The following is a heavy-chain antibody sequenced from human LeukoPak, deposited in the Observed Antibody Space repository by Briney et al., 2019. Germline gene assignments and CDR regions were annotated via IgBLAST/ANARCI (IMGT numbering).Heavy chain of an antibody. CDR1: GFTFSSYA. CDR3: ANRGMVRGVIPYYYYYYMDV. J-gene: IGHJ6*03. CDR2: ISYDGSHK. V-gene: IGHV3-30*04. D-gene: IGHD3-10*01. Sequence: GGSLRLSCAASGFTFSSYAMHWVRQAPGKGLEWVALISYDGSHKYYADSVKGRFTISRDNSKNTLYLQMNSLRAEDTAVYYCANRGMVRGVIPYYYYYYMDVWGKGTTVTISS.